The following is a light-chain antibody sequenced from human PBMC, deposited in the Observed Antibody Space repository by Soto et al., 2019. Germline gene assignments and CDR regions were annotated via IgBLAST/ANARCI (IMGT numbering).Light chain of an antibody. CDR2: GAS. CDR1: QSVSSN. V-gene: IGKV3-15*01. J-gene: IGKJ4*01. Sequence: EIVMTQSPATLSVSPGERATLSCRASQSVSSNLAWYQQKPVQAPRLLIYGASTRATGIPARFSGSGSGTEFTLTMSSLQSEDFAVNYCQQYNNWPPLTFGGGNKVEIK. CDR3: QQYNNWPPLT.